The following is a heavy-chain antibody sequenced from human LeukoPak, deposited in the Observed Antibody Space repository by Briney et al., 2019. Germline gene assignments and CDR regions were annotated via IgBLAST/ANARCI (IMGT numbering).Heavy chain of an antibody. D-gene: IGHD6-19*01. CDR1: GGSISNCY. V-gene: IGHV4-59*01. Sequence: SETLSLTCTVSGGSISNCYWSWIRQPPGKGLEWIGYIYDSGSTNYNPSLKSRVTISVDTSKNQFSLKLSSVTAADTAVYYFARVGSSGCYAVGYWGQGTLVTVSS. CDR2: IYDSGST. J-gene: IGHJ4*02. CDR3: ARVGSSGCYAVGY.